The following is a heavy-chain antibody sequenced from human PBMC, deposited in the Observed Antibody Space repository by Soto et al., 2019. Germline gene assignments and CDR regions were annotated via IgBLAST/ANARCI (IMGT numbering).Heavy chain of an antibody. CDR3: ATVFEH. J-gene: IGHJ4*02. V-gene: IGHV3-74*01. CDR1: GITFSGFC. Sequence: VPLVESGGGSVQPGGSLRLSCVASGITFSGFCMHWVRQVPGKGLVWVARVDSAGSGTSYADSVKGRFTISRDNAKNTLSLQMDSLRVEDTAVYYCATVFEHWGQGIPVTVSS. CDR2: VDSAGSGT.